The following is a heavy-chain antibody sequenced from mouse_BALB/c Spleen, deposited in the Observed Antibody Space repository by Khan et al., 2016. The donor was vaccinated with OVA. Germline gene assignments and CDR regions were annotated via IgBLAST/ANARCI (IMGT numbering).Heavy chain of an antibody. V-gene: IGHV1S137*01. CDR2: ISTYSGNT. CDR1: GYTFTDYA. CDR3: AGPAYDGYYDY. D-gene: IGHD2-3*01. J-gene: IGHJ2*01. Sequence: QVQLKQSGPELVRPGVSVKISCKGSGYTFTDYAMYWVKQSHAKSLEWIGLISTYSGNTNYNQKFKGKVTMTVDKSYSTAYMELARLTSEDSAIYYCAGPAYDGYYDYWGQGTTLTVSS.